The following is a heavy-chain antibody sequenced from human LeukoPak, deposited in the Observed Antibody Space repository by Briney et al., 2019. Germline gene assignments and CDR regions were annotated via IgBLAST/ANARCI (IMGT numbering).Heavy chain of an antibody. V-gene: IGHV3-48*01. CDR2: IDARSGIT. J-gene: IGHJ6*02. CDR1: GFSFSNAW. D-gene: IGHD3-10*01. Sequence: GGSLRLSCAASGFSFSNAWMNWVRQAPGKGPEWVSYIDARSGITYYADSVQGRITLSRDNARESVFLQMDSLRVDDTAVYYCARDRRITMVRGAANYYGMDVWGQGTTVTVSS. CDR3: ARDRRITMVRGAANYYGMDV.